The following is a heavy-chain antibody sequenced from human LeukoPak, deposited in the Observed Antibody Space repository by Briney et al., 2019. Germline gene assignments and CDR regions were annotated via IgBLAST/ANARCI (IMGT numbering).Heavy chain of an antibody. CDR1: GFTFSSYW. V-gene: IGHV3-7*01. D-gene: IGHD3-10*02. CDR3: AELGITMIGGV. Sequence: GRSLRLSCAPSGFTFSSYWMSWVRHAPGKGLEWVANIKQDGSEKYYVDSVKGRFTISRDNAKNSLYLQMNSLRAEDTAVYYCAELGITMIGGVWGKGTTVTISS. CDR2: IKQDGSEK. J-gene: IGHJ6*04.